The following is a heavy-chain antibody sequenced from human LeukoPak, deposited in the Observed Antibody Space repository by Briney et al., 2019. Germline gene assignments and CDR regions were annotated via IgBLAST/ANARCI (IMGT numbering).Heavy chain of an antibody. CDR1: GYSFTNYR. V-gene: IGHV5-51*01. J-gene: IGHJ5*02. CDR2: IYPGDSDT. CDR3: ARYGTGSYSGWFDP. D-gene: IGHD1-26*01. Sequence: KVGESLKISCMGSGYSFTNYRIGWVRQMPGKGLEWMGIIYPGDSDTRYSPSFQGQVTISADKSINTAYLQWSSLKASDTAMYYCARYGTGSYSGWFDPWGQGTLVTVSS.